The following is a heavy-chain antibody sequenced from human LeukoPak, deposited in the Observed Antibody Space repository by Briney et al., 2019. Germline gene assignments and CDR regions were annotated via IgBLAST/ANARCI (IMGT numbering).Heavy chain of an antibody. CDR3: ARERDSSGYYLRY. J-gene: IGHJ4*02. D-gene: IGHD3-22*01. CDR2: IYSGGST. V-gene: IGHV3-53*01. Sequence: GGSLRLSCTASGFTVSSNYMSWVRQAPGKGLEWVSVIYSGGSTYYADSVKGRFTISRDNSKNTLYLQVNSLRAEDTAVYYCARERDSSGYYLRYWGQGTLVTVSS. CDR1: GFTVSSNY.